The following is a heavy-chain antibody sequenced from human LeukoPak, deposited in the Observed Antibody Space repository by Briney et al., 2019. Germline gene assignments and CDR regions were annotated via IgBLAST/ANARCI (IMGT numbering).Heavy chain of an antibody. CDR3: ARASYYDFWSGYQNGNWFDP. V-gene: IGHV3-11*01. CDR2: ISSSGSTI. J-gene: IGHJ5*02. CDR1: GFTFSDYY. Sequence: GGSLRLSCAASGFTFSDYYMSWIRQAPGKGLEWVSYISSSGSTIYYADSVKGRFTISRDNAKNSLYLQMNSLRAEDTAVYYCARASYYDFWSGYQNGNWFDPWGQGTLVTVSS. D-gene: IGHD3-3*01.